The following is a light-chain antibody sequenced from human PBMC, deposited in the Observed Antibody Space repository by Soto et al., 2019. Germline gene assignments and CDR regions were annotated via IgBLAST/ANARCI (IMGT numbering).Light chain of an antibody. Sequence: EIVLTQSPATLSLSPGERATLSCRASQSVVSYLAWYQQKPGQAPRLLIYDASNRATGIPARFSGSGSGTDFTLTISSLEPEDFAIYYCQQRFNWPPITFGQGTRLEIK. CDR2: DAS. CDR3: QQRFNWPPIT. V-gene: IGKV3-11*01. J-gene: IGKJ5*01. CDR1: QSVVSY.